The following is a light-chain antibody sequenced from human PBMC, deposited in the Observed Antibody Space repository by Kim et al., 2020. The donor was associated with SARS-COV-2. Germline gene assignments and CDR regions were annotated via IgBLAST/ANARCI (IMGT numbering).Light chain of an antibody. J-gene: IGLJ2*01. CDR2: KDS. V-gene: IGLV3-25*03. Sequence: SPGQTARIPCSGDALPKQYAYWYQQKPGQAPVLVIYKDSERPSGIPERFSGSSSGTTVTLTISGVQAEDEADYYCQSADSSGTYVVFGGGTKVTVL. CDR3: QSADSSGTYVV. CDR1: ALPKQY.